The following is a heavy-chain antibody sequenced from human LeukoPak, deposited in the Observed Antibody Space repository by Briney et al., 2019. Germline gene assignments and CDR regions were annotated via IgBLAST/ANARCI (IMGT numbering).Heavy chain of an antibody. V-gene: IGHV3-30*02. CDR1: GFTFSSYG. Sequence: SGGSLRLSCAASGFTFSSYGMHWVRQAPGKGLEWVAFIRYDGSNKYYADSVKGRFTISRDNSKNTLYLQMNSLRAEDTAVYYCAKGGHADYGDYSHLWYFDLWGRGTLVTVSS. J-gene: IGHJ2*01. D-gene: IGHD4-17*01. CDR2: IRYDGSNK. CDR3: AKGGHADYGDYSHLWYFDL.